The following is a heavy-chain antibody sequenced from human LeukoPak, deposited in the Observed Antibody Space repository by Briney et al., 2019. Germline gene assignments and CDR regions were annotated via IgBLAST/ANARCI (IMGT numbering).Heavy chain of an antibody. D-gene: IGHD3-3*01. CDR3: AKVFGVVGTRTNY. CDR2: IWHDGSVE. Sequence: PGRSLRLSCAASGFMFSRLGMQWVRQAPGEGLEWVAMIWHDGSVEEYADSVKGRFTVSRDNSQNTLYLQMNSLRDDDTAVYYCAKVFGVVGTRTNYWGQGTLVTVSS. J-gene: IGHJ4*02. CDR1: GFMFSRLG. V-gene: IGHV3-33*06.